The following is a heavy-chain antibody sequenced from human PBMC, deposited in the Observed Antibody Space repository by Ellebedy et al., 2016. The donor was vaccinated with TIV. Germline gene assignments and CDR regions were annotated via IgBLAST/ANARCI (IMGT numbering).Heavy chain of an antibody. J-gene: IGHJ4*02. CDR1: GFSFSDYY. CDR3: ARGQAVAGSHFDY. CDR2: ISSSGSDT. V-gene: IGHV3-11*06. D-gene: IGHD6-19*01. Sequence: PGGSLRLSCAASGFSFSDYYMSWIRQVPGTGLEWLSYISSSGSDTNYADSVKGRGTISRDNAKNSLYLEMNSLKVEDTAVYYCARGQAVAGSHFDYWGQGTLVTVSS.